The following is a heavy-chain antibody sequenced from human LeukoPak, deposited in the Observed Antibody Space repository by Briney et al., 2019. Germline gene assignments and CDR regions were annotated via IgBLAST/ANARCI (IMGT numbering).Heavy chain of an antibody. CDR1: GFTFSYYW. Sequence: GGSLRLSCAASGFTFSYYWMYWVRQAPGKGLVWVSHITGDGSTTNYADSVKGRFTISRDNAKNTLYLQMNSLRVEDTAVYYCVRDWFGEHIWGQGTLVTVSS. CDR2: ITGDGSTT. CDR3: VRDWFGEHI. D-gene: IGHD3-10*01. J-gene: IGHJ4*02. V-gene: IGHV3-74*01.